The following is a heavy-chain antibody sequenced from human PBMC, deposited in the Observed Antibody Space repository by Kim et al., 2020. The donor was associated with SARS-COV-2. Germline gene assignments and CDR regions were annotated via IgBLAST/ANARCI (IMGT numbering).Heavy chain of an antibody. CDR3: ARGIWSHHHGVYYFDY. V-gene: IGHV1-3*01. CDR1: GFTFTSHA. J-gene: IGHJ4*02. Sequence: ASVKVSCKASGFTFTSHAMHWVRQAPGQRLEWMGWINAGNGNTKYSQKLQGRVTMTRDTSANTAYMELSSLRSEDTAVYYCARGIWSHHHGVYYFDYWGQGTLVTVSS. CDR2: INAGNGNT. D-gene: IGHD2-8*01.